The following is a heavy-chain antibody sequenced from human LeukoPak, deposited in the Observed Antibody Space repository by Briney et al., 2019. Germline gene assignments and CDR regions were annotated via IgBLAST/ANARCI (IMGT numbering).Heavy chain of an antibody. Sequence: SETLSLTCTVSGGSISSYYWSWIRQPPGKGLEWIGYIYYSGSTNYNPSLKSQVTISVDTSKNQFSLKLSSVTAADTAVYYCARGSGSKVFQHWGQGTLVTVSS. J-gene: IGHJ1*01. CDR2: IYYSGST. V-gene: IGHV4-59*01. CDR1: GGSISSYY. CDR3: ARGSGSKVFQH. D-gene: IGHD3-10*01.